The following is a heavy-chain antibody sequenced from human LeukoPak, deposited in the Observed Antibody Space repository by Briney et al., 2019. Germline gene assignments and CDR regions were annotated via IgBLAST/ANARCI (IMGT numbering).Heavy chain of an antibody. V-gene: IGHV3-23*01. Sequence: PGGSLRLSCAASGFTFSSYAMSWVRQAPGKGLEWVSAISGSGGSTYYADSVKGRFTISRDNSKNTLYLQMNSLRAEDTAVYYCARVMWSAEGTDAFDIWGQGTMVTVSS. J-gene: IGHJ3*02. D-gene: IGHD1-26*01. CDR1: GFTFSSYA. CDR2: ISGSGGST. CDR3: ARVMWSAEGTDAFDI.